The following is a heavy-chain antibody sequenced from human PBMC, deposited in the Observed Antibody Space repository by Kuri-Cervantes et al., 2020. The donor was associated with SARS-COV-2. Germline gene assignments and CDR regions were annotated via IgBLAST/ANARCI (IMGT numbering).Heavy chain of an antibody. V-gene: IGHV3-23*01. J-gene: IGHJ1*01. Sequence: ETLSLTCTVSGGSISSSSYYWGWIRQPPGKGLEWVSAISGSGGSTYYADTVKGRFTISRDNSKNTLYLQMNSLRAEDTAVYYCAKSSTITTFGVVIIPEYFQHWGQGTLVTVSS. D-gene: IGHD3-3*01. CDR2: ISGSGGST. CDR1: GGSISSSSYY. CDR3: AKSSTITTFGVVIIPEYFQH.